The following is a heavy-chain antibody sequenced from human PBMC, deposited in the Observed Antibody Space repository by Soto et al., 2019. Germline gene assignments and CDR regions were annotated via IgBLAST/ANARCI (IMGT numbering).Heavy chain of an antibody. CDR1: GGTFSNSG. D-gene: IGHD3-10*01. V-gene: IGHV1-69*13. CDR2: IIPIFDTT. Sequence: VKVSCKASGGTFSNSGISWVRQAPGQGLEWMGGIIPIFDTTNYAQKLQGRITIIADESTNTVYMELSNLRSADTGVYYCVSPHSESSNAFDLWGQGTLVTVSS. J-gene: IGHJ5*02. CDR3: VSPHSESSNAFDL.